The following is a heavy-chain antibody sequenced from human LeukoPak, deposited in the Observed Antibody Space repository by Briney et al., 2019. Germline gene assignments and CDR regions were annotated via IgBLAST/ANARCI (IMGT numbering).Heavy chain of an antibody. CDR2: IIPIFGTA. CDR3: ARGVGGPGVFDY. Sequence: SVKVSCKVSGYTLTELSMHWVRQAPGQGLEWMGGIIPIFGTANYAQKFQGRVTITADESTSTAYMELSSLRSEDTAVYYCARGVGGPGVFDYWGQGTLVTVSS. CDR1: GYTLTELS. V-gene: IGHV1-69*13. J-gene: IGHJ4*02. D-gene: IGHD2-15*01.